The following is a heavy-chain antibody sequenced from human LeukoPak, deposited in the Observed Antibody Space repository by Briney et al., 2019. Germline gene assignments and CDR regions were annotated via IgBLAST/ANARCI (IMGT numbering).Heavy chain of an antibody. Sequence: ASVTVSCKTSGGTFSNYAISWVRQAPGQGLEWMGVIIPIFDTPNYAQKWHGRVTITTDESTSTAYMELRSLRSEDTAVYYCASQLFHLDSSGYSLDALDIWGQGTMVTVSS. J-gene: IGHJ3*02. D-gene: IGHD3-22*01. CDR2: IIPIFDTP. CDR1: GGTFSNYA. V-gene: IGHV1-69*05. CDR3: ASQLFHLDSSGYSLDALDI.